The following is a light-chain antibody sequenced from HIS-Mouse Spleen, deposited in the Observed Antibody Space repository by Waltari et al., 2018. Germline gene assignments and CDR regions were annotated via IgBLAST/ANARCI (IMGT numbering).Light chain of an antibody. CDR3: CSYAGSSTWV. J-gene: IGLJ3*02. CDR2: EGS. Sequence: QSALTQPASVSGSPGQSITISCTGTSSDVGSYNLVSWYQPHPGKAPKLMIYEGSRRPSGVSNRFSGSKSGNTASLTMSGLQAEDEADYYCCSYAGSSTWVFGGGTKLTVL. V-gene: IGLV2-23*01. CDR1: SSDVGSYNL.